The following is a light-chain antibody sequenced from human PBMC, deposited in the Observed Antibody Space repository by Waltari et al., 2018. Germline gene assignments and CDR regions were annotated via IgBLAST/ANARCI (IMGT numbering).Light chain of an antibody. CDR2: AAS. Sequence: DIQLTQSPSSLSASLGDRVIITCRASKNIDNFLNWYQQKPGRSPVLLIYAASTLQSGVPSRFSGSVSGTDFTHTIRNLQPEDFATYYCQQSYGVPISFGGGTKVEI. J-gene: IGKJ4*01. CDR1: KNIDNF. V-gene: IGKV1-39*01. CDR3: QQSYGVPIS.